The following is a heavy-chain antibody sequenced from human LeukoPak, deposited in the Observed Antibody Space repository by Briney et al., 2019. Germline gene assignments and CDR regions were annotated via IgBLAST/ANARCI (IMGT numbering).Heavy chain of an antibody. D-gene: IGHD3-10*01. Sequence: GESLRISCKGSGYSLTSYWISWVRQMPGKGLEWMGRIDPSDSYTNYSPSFQGHVTISADKSISTAYLQWSSLKASDTAMYYCARSVITMVRGVIIPGIYYGMDVWGQGTTVTVSS. CDR3: ARSVITMVRGVIIPGIYYGMDV. CDR1: GYSLTSYW. V-gene: IGHV5-10-1*01. CDR2: IDPSDSYT. J-gene: IGHJ6*02.